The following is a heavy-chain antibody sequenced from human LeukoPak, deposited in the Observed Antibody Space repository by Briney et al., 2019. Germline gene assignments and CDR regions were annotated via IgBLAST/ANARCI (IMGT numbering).Heavy chain of an antibody. Sequence: GGSLRLSCAASGFTFSSSAMNWVRQAPGKGLECVSTISRGGDRTYYADSVKGRFTISRDNSKNTLFLQMNSLRAEDTAVYYCAKGYYGSGSYGWFDYWGQGTLVTVSS. CDR3: AKGYYGSGSYGWFDY. V-gene: IGHV3-23*01. J-gene: IGHJ4*02. D-gene: IGHD3-10*01. CDR2: ISRGGDRT. CDR1: GFTFSSSA.